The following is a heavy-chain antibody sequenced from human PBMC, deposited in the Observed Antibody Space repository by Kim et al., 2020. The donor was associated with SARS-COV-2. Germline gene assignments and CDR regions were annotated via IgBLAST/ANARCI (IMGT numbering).Heavy chain of an antibody. J-gene: IGHJ4*02. Sequence: GGSLRLSCAASGFTFGSYEMNWVRQAPGKGLEWVSYISSSGTTMYNSDSVNGRFTISRDNAKNSLYLQLTSLTADDTAVYFCARDAGWYYFDYWGQGTLVTVSS. V-gene: IGHV3-48*03. CDR2: ISSSGTTM. CDR1: GFTFGSYE. CDR3: ARDAGWYYFDY. D-gene: IGHD6-19*01.